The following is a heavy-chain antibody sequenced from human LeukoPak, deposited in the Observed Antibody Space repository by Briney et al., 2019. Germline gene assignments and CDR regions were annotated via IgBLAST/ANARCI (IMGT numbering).Heavy chain of an antibody. CDR3: ARAPDDSSGYLALTMDY. Sequence: ASVKVSCKASGGTFSSYAISWVRQAPGQGLEWMGGIIPIFGTANYAQRFQGRVTITADESTSTAYMELSSLRSEDTAVYYCARAPDDSSGYLALTMDYWGQGTLVTVSS. D-gene: IGHD3-22*01. CDR2: IIPIFGTA. V-gene: IGHV1-69*13. J-gene: IGHJ4*02. CDR1: GGTFSSYA.